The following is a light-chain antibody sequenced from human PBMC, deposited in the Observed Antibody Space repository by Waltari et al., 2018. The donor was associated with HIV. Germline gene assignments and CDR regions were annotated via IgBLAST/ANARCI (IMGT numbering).Light chain of an antibody. CDR3: QSYDSSLSGSFV. V-gene: IGLV1-40*01. Sequence: QPVLTQPPSVSGAPGQRVTISCTGSSSNIGAGYDVHWFQQLPGTAPKLLIYADDNRPSGVPDRFSGSKSGTSASLAITGLQAEDEADYYCQSYDSSLSGSFVFGTGTKVTVL. CDR2: ADD. CDR1: SSNIGAGYD. J-gene: IGLJ1*01.